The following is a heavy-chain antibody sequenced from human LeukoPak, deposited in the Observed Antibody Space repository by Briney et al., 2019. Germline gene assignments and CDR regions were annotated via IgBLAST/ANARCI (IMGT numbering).Heavy chain of an antibody. CDR2: IYYSGST. V-gene: IGHV4-59*01. CDR3: ARGDSRLVEPYYDY. CDR1: GGSISSYY. J-gene: IGHJ4*02. D-gene: IGHD6-19*01. Sequence: SSETLSLTCTVSGGSISSYYWSWIRQPPGKGLEWIGYIYYSGSTNYNPSLKGRVTISVDTSKNQFSLKLSSVTAADTAVYYCARGDSRLVEPYYDYWGQGTLVTVSS.